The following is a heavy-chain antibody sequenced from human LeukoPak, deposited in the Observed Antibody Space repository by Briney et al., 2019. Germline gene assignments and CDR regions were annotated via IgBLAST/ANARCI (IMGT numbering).Heavy chain of an antibody. CDR1: GFTVSNYY. CDR3: GRDWFKTGDPAS. J-gene: IGHJ4*02. D-gene: IGHD7-27*01. Sequence: PGGSLRLSCEASGFTVSNYYMSWVRQAPGKGLECVSVIYSGGTTHYADSVKGRFTISRDNSKNTLYLQMSSLRVEDTAVYYCGRDWFKTGDPASWSQGTLVTASS. CDR2: IYSGGTT. V-gene: IGHV3-66*01.